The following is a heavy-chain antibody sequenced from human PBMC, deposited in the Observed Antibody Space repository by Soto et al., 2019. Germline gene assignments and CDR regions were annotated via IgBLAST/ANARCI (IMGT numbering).Heavy chain of an antibody. Sequence: EVQLVESEGGLVKPGGSLRLSCSASGFTFNNAWMNWVRQAPGKGLEWVGRIKSTTDGGTTDYAAPVKGRFTISRDDSKNTLYLQMTSLNTEDPAVYYCATDPLSWLRGYVGYWGQGTLVTVSS. CDR1: GFTFNNAW. CDR2: IKSTTDGGTT. V-gene: IGHV3-15*07. J-gene: IGHJ4*02. D-gene: IGHD5-18*01. CDR3: ATDPLSWLRGYVGY.